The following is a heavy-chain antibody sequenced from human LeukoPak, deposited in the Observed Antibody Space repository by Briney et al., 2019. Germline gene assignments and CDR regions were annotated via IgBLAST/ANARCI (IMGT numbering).Heavy chain of an antibody. V-gene: IGHV1-24*01. CDR1: GYTLTELS. Sequence: ASVKVSCKVSGYTLTELSMHWVRQAPGKGLEWMGGFDPEDGGTIYAQKFQGRVTMTEDTSTDTAYMELSSLRSEDTAVYYCAREVMVATITHYYYGMDVWGQGTTVTVSS. CDR2: FDPEDGGT. CDR3: AREVMVATITHYYYGMDV. J-gene: IGHJ6*02. D-gene: IGHD5-12*01.